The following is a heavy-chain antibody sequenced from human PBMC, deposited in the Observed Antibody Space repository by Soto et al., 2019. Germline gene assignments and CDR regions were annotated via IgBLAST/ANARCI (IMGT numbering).Heavy chain of an antibody. J-gene: IGHJ5*02. V-gene: IGHV4-31*03. CDR1: GGSISSGGYY. CDR2: IYYSGST. D-gene: IGHD2-2*01. Sequence: QVQLQESGPGLVKPSQTLSLTCTVSGGSISSGGYYWSWIRQHPGKGLEWIGYIYYSGSTYYNPSLKSRVTISVDTSKNQFSLKLSSVTAADTAVYYCARGLREVPADTNWFDPWGQGTLVTVSS. CDR3: ARGLREVPADTNWFDP.